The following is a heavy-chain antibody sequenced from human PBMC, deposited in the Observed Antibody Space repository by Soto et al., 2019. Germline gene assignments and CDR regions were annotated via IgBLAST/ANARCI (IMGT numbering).Heavy chain of an antibody. V-gene: IGHV4-34*01. J-gene: IGHJ5*02. CDR2: INHSGST. CDR1: GGSFSGYY. CDR3: ARGRTIFAAGRDNWFDP. D-gene: IGHD3-3*01. Sequence: PSETLSLTCAVYGGSFSGYYWSWIRQPPGKGLEWIGEINHSGSTNYNPSLKSRVTISVDTSKNQFSLKLSSVTAADTAVYYCARGRTIFAAGRDNWFDPWGQGTLVTVSS.